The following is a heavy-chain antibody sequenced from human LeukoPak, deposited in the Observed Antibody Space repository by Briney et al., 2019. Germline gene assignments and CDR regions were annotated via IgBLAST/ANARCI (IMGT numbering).Heavy chain of an antibody. D-gene: IGHD3-3*01. CDR1: GFTFGTYA. V-gene: IGHV3-23*01. Sequence: SGGSLRLSCTASGFTFGTYAMSWVRQAPGKGLEWVSTISGSGANTYYADSVKGRFIISRDNSTNTLYLQMNSLRAEDTAIYYCAKGPKDILRFLESLSFDYWGQGTLVTVSS. CDR3: AKGPKDILRFLESLSFDY. CDR2: ISGSGANT. J-gene: IGHJ4*02.